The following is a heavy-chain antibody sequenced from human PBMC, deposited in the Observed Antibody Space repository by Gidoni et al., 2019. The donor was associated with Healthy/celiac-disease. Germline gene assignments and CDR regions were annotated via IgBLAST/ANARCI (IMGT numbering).Heavy chain of an antibody. J-gene: IGHJ6*02. CDR3: ARLVGDIVVVPAANYYYYGMDV. D-gene: IGHD2-2*01. Sequence: QVQLVQSGAEVKKPGSSVKVSCKASGGTFRSYTISWVRQAPGQGLGWMGRIIPILGIANYAQKFQGRVTITADKSTSTAYMELSSLRSEDTAVYYCARLVGDIVVVPAANYYYYGMDVWGQGTTVTVSS. CDR1: GGTFRSYT. V-gene: IGHV1-69*02. CDR2: IIPILGIA.